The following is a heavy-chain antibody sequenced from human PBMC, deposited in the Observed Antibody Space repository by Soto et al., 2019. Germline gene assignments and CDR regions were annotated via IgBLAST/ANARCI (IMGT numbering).Heavy chain of an antibody. CDR3: ARHQSIALGVSYYYGMDV. Sequence: GGSLRLSCAASGFTFSSYGMHWVRQAPGKGLEWVAVIWYDGSNKYYADSVKGRFTISRDNSKNTLYLQMNSLKASDTAMYYCARHQSIALGVSYYYGMDVWGQGTTVTVSS. V-gene: IGHV3-33*01. CDR2: IWYDGSNK. D-gene: IGHD6-6*01. J-gene: IGHJ6*02. CDR1: GFTFSSYG.